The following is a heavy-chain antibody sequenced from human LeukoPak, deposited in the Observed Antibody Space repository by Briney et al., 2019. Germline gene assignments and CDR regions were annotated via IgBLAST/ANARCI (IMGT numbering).Heavy chain of an antibody. CDR3: ATNVYYYDSSGYFDY. V-gene: IGHV3-64*04. J-gene: IGHJ4*02. D-gene: IGHD3-22*01. Sequence: GGSLRLSCSASGFTFSSYAMHWVRQAPGKGLEYVSAISSNGGSTYYADSVKGRFTISRDNSKNTLYLQMNSLRAEDTAVYYCATNVYYYDSSGYFDYWGQGTLVTVSS. CDR2: ISSNGGST. CDR1: GFTFSSYA.